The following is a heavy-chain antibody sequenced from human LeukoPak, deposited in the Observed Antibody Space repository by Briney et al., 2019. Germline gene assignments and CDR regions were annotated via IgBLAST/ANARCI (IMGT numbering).Heavy chain of an antibody. CDR3: ARCKRGVIIDY. Sequence: PSETLSLTCTVPGGSISSYYWSWIRQPPGKGLEWIGYIYYSGSTNYNPSLKSRVTISVDTSKNQFPLKLSSVTAADTAVYYCARCKRGVIIDYWGQGTLVTVSS. J-gene: IGHJ4*02. CDR1: GGSISSYY. V-gene: IGHV4-59*01. CDR2: IYYSGST. D-gene: IGHD3-10*01.